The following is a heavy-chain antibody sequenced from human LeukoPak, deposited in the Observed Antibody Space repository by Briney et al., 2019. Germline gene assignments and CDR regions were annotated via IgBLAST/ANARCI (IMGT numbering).Heavy chain of an antibody. CDR3: AKASIAVTTPFDD. Sequence: PGGSLRLSCAASGFTFSSYAMSWVRQAPGKGLEWVSAISGSGGSTYYADSVKGRFTISRDNSKNTLYPQMHSPRAEDTAVYYCAKASIAVTTPFDDWGQGTLVTVSS. J-gene: IGHJ4*01. V-gene: IGHV3-23*01. CDR1: GFTFSSYA. D-gene: IGHD4-17*01. CDR2: ISGSGGST.